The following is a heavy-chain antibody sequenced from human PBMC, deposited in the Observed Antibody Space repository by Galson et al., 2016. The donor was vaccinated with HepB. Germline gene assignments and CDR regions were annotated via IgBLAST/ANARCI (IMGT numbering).Heavy chain of an antibody. Sequence: SLRLSCAASGFTFSSYWMSWVRQTPGKGLEWVAIIKQDGSVTIYVDSVKGRFTISRDNAKKSLYLQMNSLTAEDTAVYYCARGGGSPLDDAFDIWGQGTVVTVSS. CDR3: ARGGGSPLDDAFDI. V-gene: IGHV3-7*04. CDR1: GFTFSSYW. CDR2: IKQDGSVT. J-gene: IGHJ3*02. D-gene: IGHD3/OR15-3a*01.